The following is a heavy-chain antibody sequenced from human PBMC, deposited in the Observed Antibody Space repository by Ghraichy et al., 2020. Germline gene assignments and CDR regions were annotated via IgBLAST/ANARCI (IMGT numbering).Heavy chain of an antibody. D-gene: IGHD3-10*01. CDR2: IKSEVDGGTS. Sequence: LSLTCEASGFIFTHAWMNWVRQTPGKGQEWVGRIKSEVDGGTSDYAAPMRGRFTISRDDSNNTVYLQMDSLKTEDTAVYYCTTILDVGWFGELLLDDYVLDVWGQGTSVIVSS. V-gene: IGHV3-15*07. CDR3: TTILDVGWFGELLLDDYVLDV. CDR1: GFIFTHAW. J-gene: IGHJ6*02.